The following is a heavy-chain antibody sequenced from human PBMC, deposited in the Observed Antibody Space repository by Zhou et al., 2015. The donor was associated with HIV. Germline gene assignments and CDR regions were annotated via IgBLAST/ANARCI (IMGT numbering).Heavy chain of an antibody. Sequence: QVHLVQSGAEEKKPGASVKVSCKASGYTFTNYPLHWVRQAPGQRLEWMGWINTGNGNTKYSLKFQGRFTITRDTSARTAYMELSRLRSEDTAVYYCARERGGQGWFGESSYWFDPGAREPWSPSPQ. D-gene: IGHD3-10*01. CDR3: ARERGGQGWFGESSYWFDP. J-gene: IGHJ5*02. CDR1: GYTFTNYP. CDR2: INTGNGNT. V-gene: IGHV1-3*05.